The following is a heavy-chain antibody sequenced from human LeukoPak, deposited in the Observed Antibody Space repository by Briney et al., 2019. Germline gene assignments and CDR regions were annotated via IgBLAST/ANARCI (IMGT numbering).Heavy chain of an antibody. CDR3: ARRWNYGRNYYSDV. V-gene: IGHV4-34*01. CDR2: INDSGRI. CDR1: GGSFSNYY. J-gene: IGHJ6*04. D-gene: IGHD1-7*01. Sequence: PSETLSLTCAVYGGSFSNYYWLWLRQPPGKGLEWIGEINDSGRINYNPSRMSRVTVSVDTSKNQFSLRLTSVTATDTAVYYCARRWNYGRNYYSDVWGNGATVSVSS.